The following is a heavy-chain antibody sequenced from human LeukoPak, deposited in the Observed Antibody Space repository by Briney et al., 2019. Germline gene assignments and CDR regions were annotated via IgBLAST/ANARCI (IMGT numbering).Heavy chain of an antibody. CDR1: GFNFSYFW. Sequence: GGSLRLSCAVSGFNFSYFWMSWVRQAPGKGLEWVANINQAGSEKYYVDSVKGRFTISRDNSKSTVYLQMNSLRTEDTAVYYCAKDRVSPGFNWFDPWGQGTLVTVSS. J-gene: IGHJ5*02. CDR3: AKDRVSPGFNWFDP. D-gene: IGHD2-15*01. CDR2: INQAGSEK. V-gene: IGHV3-7*03.